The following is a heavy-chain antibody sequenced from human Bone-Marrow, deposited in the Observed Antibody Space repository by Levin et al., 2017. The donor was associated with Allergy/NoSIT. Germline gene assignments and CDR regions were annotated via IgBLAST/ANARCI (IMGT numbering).Heavy chain of an antibody. CDR2: IGGSGGST. V-gene: IGHV3-23*01. J-gene: IGHJ4*02. D-gene: IGHD2-15*01. Sequence: RPGGSLRLSCAASGFTFSSYAMSWVRQAPGKGLEWVSAIGGSGGSTYYADSVKGRFTISRDSSKNTLYVQMNSLRAEDTAVYYCAKSGSGSMGSILDYWGQGTLVTVSS. CDR1: GFTFSSYA. CDR3: AKSGSGSMGSILDY.